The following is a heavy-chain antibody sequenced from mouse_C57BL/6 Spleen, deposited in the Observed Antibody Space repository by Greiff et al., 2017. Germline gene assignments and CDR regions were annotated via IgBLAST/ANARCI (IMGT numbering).Heavy chain of an antibody. CDR3: ARPLSTMVTTRGYYAMDY. CDR1: GYTFTSYW. Sequence: QVQLQQPGAELVRPGTSVKLSCKASGYTFTSYWMHWVKQRPGQGLEWIGVIDPSDSYTNYNQKFKGKATLTVDTSSSTAYMQLSSLTSEDSAVYYCARPLSTMVTTRGYYAMDYWGQGTSVTVSS. D-gene: IGHD2-2*01. CDR2: IDPSDSYT. J-gene: IGHJ4*01. V-gene: IGHV1-59*01.